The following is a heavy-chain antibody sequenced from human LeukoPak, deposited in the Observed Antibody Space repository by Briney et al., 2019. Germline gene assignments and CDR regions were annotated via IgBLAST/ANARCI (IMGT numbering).Heavy chain of an antibody. CDR2: IIGSGAMT. D-gene: IGHD1-14*01. V-gene: IGHV3-23*01. J-gene: IGHJ5*02. CDR3: AKKYNTGLDP. Sequence: PGGSLRLSCAASGFSFSNYGMNWVRQAPGKGLEWVSGIIGSGAMTYYADSVKGRFTISRDNSKNTVYLQMNSLRAEDTAVYYCAKKYNTGLDPWGQGTLVTVSS. CDR1: GFSFSNYG.